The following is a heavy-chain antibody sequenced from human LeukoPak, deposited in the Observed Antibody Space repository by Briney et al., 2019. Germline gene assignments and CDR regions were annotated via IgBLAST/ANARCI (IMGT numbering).Heavy chain of an antibody. D-gene: IGHD2-2*01. V-gene: IGHV1-18*01. J-gene: IGHJ4*02. Sequence: ASVKVSCTASGYTFSNFGISWVRQAPGQGLEWMGWISGNNDNPNYGQNFQGRFTVTSDSSTSTAYMELRNLRSDDTAVHYCARDGTSTDDYWGQGTPVTVSS. CDR3: ARDGTSTDDY. CDR1: GYTFSNFG. CDR2: ISGNNDNP.